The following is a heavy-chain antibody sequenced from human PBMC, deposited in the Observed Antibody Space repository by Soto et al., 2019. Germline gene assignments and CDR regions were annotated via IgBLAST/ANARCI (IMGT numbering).Heavy chain of an antibody. CDR2: INHSGST. V-gene: IGHV4-34*01. CDR3: ARGRRWKPYPAAGRHWFDP. CDR1: GGSFSGYY. Sequence: SQTLSLTCAVYGGSFSGYYWSWIRQPPGKGLEWIGEINHSGSTNYNPSLKSRVTISVDTSKNQFSLKLSSVTAADTAVYYCARGRRWKPYPAAGRHWFDPWGQGTLVTVSS. J-gene: IGHJ5*02. D-gene: IGHD6-13*01.